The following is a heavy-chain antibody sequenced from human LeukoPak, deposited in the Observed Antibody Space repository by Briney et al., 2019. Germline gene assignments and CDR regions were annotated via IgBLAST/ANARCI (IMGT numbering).Heavy chain of an antibody. J-gene: IGHJ4*02. Sequence: GGSLRLSCAASGFTFSSYGMHWVRQAPGKGLEWVAVISYDGSNKYYADYVKGRFTISRDNSKNTLYLQMNSLRAEDTAVYYCAKDRDIVVVPAAIRQGPDYWGQGTLVTVSS. CDR2: ISYDGSNK. CDR1: GFTFSSYG. V-gene: IGHV3-30*18. D-gene: IGHD2-2*01. CDR3: AKDRDIVVVPAAIRQGPDY.